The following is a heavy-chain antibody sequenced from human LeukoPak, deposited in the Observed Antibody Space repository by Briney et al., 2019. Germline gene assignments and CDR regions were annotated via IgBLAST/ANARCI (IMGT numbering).Heavy chain of an antibody. J-gene: IGHJ4*02. Sequence: SETLSLTCTVSGGSISSYYWSWIRQPPGKGLEWIGYIYYSGSTNYNPSLKSRVTISVDTSKNQFSLKLSSVTAADTAVYYCARAENKSAKRGLFDYWGQGTLVTVSS. V-gene: IGHV4-59*08. CDR2: IYYSGST. CDR1: GGSISSYY. D-gene: IGHD1/OR15-1a*01. CDR3: ARAENKSAKRGLFDY.